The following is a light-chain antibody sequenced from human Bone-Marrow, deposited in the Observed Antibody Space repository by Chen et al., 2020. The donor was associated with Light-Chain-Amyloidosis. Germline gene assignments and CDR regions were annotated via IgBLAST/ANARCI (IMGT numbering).Light chain of an antibody. CDR1: TSDVGGYNF. CDR3: CSFAGSYYV. V-gene: IGLV2-11*01. J-gene: IGLJ1*01. Sequence: QSALTQPRSVSGSPGQSVTISCTGTTSDVGGYNFVSWYQQHPGKFTKLMICDVSTRPSGVPDRLAGSKSGNTASLTSYGFQAEDEADYYCCSFAGSYYVFGTGTKVTVL. CDR2: DVS.